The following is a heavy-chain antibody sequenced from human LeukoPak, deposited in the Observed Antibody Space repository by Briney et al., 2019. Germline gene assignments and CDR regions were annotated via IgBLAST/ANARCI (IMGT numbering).Heavy chain of an antibody. CDR2: ISYDGNNK. CDR1: GFTFSSYA. V-gene: IGHV3-30-3*01. Sequence: PGGSLRLSCAASGFTFSSYAMHWVRQAPGKGLEWVAVISYDGNNKHYVDSVKGRFTISRDNSKNTVYLQMNSLRAEDTAVYYCARDLSSGYSGNYGAFEYWGQGTLVTVSS. J-gene: IGHJ4*02. CDR3: ARDLSSGYSGNYGAFEY. D-gene: IGHD1-26*01.